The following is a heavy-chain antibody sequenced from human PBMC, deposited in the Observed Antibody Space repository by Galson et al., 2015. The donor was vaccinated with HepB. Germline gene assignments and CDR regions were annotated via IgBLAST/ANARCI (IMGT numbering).Heavy chain of an antibody. CDR3: ARAVVPAPAPFDY. V-gene: IGHV4-61*01. CDR1: GGSVSSASYY. J-gene: IGHJ4*02. D-gene: IGHD2-2*01. CDR2: IYFSGST. Sequence: LSLTCTVSGGSVSSASYYWSWIRQPPGKGLESIGYIYFSGSTNYNPSLKSRVTISVDTSKNEFSLKLSSVTAADTAVYYCARAVVPAPAPFDYWGQGTLVTVSS.